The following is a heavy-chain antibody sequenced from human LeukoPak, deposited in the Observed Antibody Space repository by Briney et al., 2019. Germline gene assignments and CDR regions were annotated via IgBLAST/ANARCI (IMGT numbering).Heavy chain of an antibody. CDR1: SYSISSGYY. CDR3: ARGSSAVALYYYYYMDV. Sequence: SETLSLTCTVSSYSISSGYYWGWIRQPPGKGLEWIGSIYHSGSTYYNPSLKSRVTISVDTSKNQFSLKLSSVTAADTAVYYCARGSSAVALYYYYYMDVWGKGTTVTISS. J-gene: IGHJ6*03. V-gene: IGHV4-38-2*02. CDR2: IYHSGST. D-gene: IGHD6-19*01.